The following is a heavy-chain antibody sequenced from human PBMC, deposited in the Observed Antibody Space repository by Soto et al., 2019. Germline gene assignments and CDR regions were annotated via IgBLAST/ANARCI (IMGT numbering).Heavy chain of an antibody. CDR1: GFTFSSYA. V-gene: IGHV3-30-3*01. Sequence: PGGSLRLSWAASGFTFSSYAMHWVRQAPGKGLEWVAVISYDGSNKYYADSVKGRFTISRDNAKNTLYVQMTSLRAEDTAVYYCTRGLENYSYFDYWGQGILVTVSS. CDR2: ISYDGSNK. D-gene: IGHD1-7*01. J-gene: IGHJ4*02. CDR3: TRGLENYSYFDY.